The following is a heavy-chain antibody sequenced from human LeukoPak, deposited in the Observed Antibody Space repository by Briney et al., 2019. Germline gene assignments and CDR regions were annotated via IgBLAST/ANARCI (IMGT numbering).Heavy chain of an antibody. Sequence: PGGSLRLSCAASGFTVSSNYMSWVRQAPGKGLEWVSVIYSGGTTYYADSVKGRFTISRDNSRNTLYLQMNSLRAEDTAVYYCAKDLHEYYFDYWGQGTLVTVSS. CDR3: AKDLHEYYFDY. CDR2: IYSGGTT. V-gene: IGHV3-66*01. CDR1: GFTVSSNY. J-gene: IGHJ4*02.